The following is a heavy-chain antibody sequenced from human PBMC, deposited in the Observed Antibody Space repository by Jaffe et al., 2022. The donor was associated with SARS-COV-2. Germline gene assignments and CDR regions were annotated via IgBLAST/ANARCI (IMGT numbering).Heavy chain of an antibody. D-gene: IGHD6-19*01. CDR3: ARDFPWAETGTVV. CDR2: IKPDGSED. J-gene: IGHJ4*02. Sequence: EVKLVESGGGLVQPGGSLRLSCVASGFTFSTHWMSWVRQAPGKGLEWVANIKPDGSEDQYVDSAKGRFTISRDNAKNSLYLQMNSLRAEDTSVYYCARDFPWAETGTVVWGQGTLVTVS. V-gene: IGHV3-7*01. CDR1: GFTFSTHW.